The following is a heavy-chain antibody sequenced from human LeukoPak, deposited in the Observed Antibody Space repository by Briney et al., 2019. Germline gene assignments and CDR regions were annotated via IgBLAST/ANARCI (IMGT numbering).Heavy chain of an antibody. Sequence: GGSLRLSCAASGFTFDDYAMHWVRQAPGKGLEWDSGISWNSGSIGYADSVKGRFTISRDNAKNTLYLQMNSLRVEDTAVYYCSRGRPHGNDSWGQGTLVTVSS. V-gene: IGHV3-9*01. J-gene: IGHJ4*02. D-gene: IGHD4-23*01. CDR1: GFTFDDYA. CDR2: ISWNSGSI. CDR3: SRGRPHGNDS.